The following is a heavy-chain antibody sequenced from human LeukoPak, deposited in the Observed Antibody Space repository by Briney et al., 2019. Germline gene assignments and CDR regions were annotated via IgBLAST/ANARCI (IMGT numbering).Heavy chain of an antibody. CDR1: GLTFSGHW. D-gene: IGHD6-13*01. CDR2: INSDGSST. Sequence: GGSLRLSCAASGLTFSGHWLHWVRQAPGKGLVWVSGINSDGSSTRYADSVKGRFTISRDNSKNTLYLQMSSLRAGDTAVYYCVKPGIAAAGTGNWFDPWGQGTLVTVSS. V-gene: IGHV3-74*01. J-gene: IGHJ5*02. CDR3: VKPGIAAAGTGNWFDP.